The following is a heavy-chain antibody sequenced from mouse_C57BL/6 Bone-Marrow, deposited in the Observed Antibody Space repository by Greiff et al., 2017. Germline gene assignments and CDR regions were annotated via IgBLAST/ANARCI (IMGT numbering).Heavy chain of an antibody. D-gene: IGHD2-3*01. J-gene: IGHJ1*03. V-gene: IGHV1-80*01. CDR2: IYPGDGDT. Sequence: VQLQQSGAELVKPGASVKISCKASGYAFSSYWMNWVKQRPGKGLEWIGQIYPGDGDTNYNGKFKGKATLTADKSSSTAYMQLSSLTSEDSAVYFCARCLRWLLPWYFDVWGTGTTVTVSS. CDR3: ARCLRWLLPWYFDV. CDR1: GYAFSSYW.